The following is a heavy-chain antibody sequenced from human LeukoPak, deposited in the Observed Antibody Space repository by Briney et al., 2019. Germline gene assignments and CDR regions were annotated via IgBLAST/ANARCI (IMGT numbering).Heavy chain of an antibody. CDR1: GGGFSGFY. CDR3: ARGPFDYGD. Sequence: SETLSLTCAVFGGGFSGFYWRWVRPPPREGLEWIGEINHSGSTNYNPSLKSRVTISVDTSKNQFSLKLSSVTAADTAVYYCARGPFDYGDWGQGTLVTVSS. CDR2: INHSGST. D-gene: IGHD4-17*01. V-gene: IGHV4-34*01. J-gene: IGHJ4*02.